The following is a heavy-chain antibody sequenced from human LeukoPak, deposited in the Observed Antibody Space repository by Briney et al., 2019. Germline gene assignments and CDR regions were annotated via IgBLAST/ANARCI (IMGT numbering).Heavy chain of an antibody. CDR3: TPDRSQQAYDISGYWNAFDI. J-gene: IGHJ3*02. D-gene: IGHD3-22*01. CDR2: IKGKPDGGTT. V-gene: IGHV3-15*01. CDR1: GCTFTNAW. Sequence: GGSLRLSCAASGCTFTNAWMSWVRQAPGKGLEWVGRIKGKPDGGTTHYAAPVKGRFTISRDDSTNTLYLQINSLPAEDTAVCYCTPDRSQQAYDISGYWNAFDIWGRGTMVTVSS.